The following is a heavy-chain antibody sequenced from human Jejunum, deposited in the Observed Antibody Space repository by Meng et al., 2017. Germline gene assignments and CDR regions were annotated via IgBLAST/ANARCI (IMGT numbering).Heavy chain of an antibody. D-gene: IGHD5-18*01. V-gene: IGHV4-39*01. Sequence: QLQLQESGPGLVKPSETLSLSCTVSGGSFSSRSYYWVWIRQSPGKGLEWIGQIYYNGKSYYNPSLKSRVTMSVDTSRSQFSLNLNTVTAADTAVYYCARASYSYDSWFDPWGQGTLVTVSS. CDR1: GGSFSSRSYY. CDR2: IYYNGKS. J-gene: IGHJ5*02. CDR3: ARASYSYDSWFDP.